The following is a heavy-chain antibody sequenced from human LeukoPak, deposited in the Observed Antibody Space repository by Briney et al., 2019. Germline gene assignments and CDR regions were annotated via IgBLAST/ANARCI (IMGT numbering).Heavy chain of an antibody. CDR2: IYPGDSDT. D-gene: IGHD6-19*01. CDR1: CYSITCYW. J-gene: IGHJ4*02. CDR3: ARRGYSSGSIRY. Sequence: GSSLKISCTGSCYSITCYWLGWRHQMPGKVLELMGIIYPGDSDTRYSPYFQGQVTISADKSISTAYLQWSSLKAADTAMYYCARRGYSSGSIRYWGQGTLVTVSS. V-gene: IGHV5-51*07.